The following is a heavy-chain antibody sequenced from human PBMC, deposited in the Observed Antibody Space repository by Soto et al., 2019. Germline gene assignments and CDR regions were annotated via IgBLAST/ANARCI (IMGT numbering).Heavy chain of an antibody. D-gene: IGHD6-13*01. J-gene: IGHJ5*02. V-gene: IGHV1-2*02. Sequence: QVQLAQSRAAVKKPGASVKVSCTASGYTFTAYYIHWVRQAPGQGLEWMGWINRHRGDTNYPQKFQGRVTMPTVTSISPAYMELSSLTSDDTAVYYCARDHLQQRWFDPWGQGTLVAVSS. CDR1: GYTFTAYY. CDR3: ARDHLQQRWFDP. CDR2: INRHRGDT.